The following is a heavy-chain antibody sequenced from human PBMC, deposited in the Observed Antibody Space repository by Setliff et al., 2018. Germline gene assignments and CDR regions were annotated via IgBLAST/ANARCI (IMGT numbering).Heavy chain of an antibody. CDR1: GFNFNLYN. CDR3: AKRAGYYGSGSPLDY. D-gene: IGHD3-10*01. CDR2: IISNSLTI. J-gene: IGHJ4*02. V-gene: IGHV3-48*01. Sequence: PGGSLRLSCAASGFNFNLYNMNWVRQAPGKGLEWVSYIISNSLTIHYADSVKGRFTVSRDNSENTLYLHMNNLRPEDTALYYCAKRAGYYGSGSPLDYWGQGTLVTVSS.